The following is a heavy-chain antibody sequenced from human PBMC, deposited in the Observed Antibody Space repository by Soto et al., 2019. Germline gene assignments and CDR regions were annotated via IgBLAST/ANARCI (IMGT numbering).Heavy chain of an antibody. D-gene: IGHD3-3*01. V-gene: IGHV3-33*01. J-gene: IGHJ4*02. CDR1: GSIFSGYG. CDR2: IWFDGSIK. CDR3: ARDGICGTAFRGFCDY. Sequence: QEHLVQSGGGVVQPGRSLRLSCAASGSIFSGYGMHWVRQAPGKGLEWVAVIWFDGSIKYYADSVKGRFTISRDNSKNMLYLQMDSLRAEDTAVYYCARDGICGTAFRGFCDYWGQGTLVTVSS.